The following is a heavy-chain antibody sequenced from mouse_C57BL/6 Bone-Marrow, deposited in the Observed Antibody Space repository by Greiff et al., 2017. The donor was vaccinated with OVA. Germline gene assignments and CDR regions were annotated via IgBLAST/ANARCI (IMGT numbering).Heavy chain of an antibody. CDR3: TSPYYGSSYWFAY. J-gene: IGHJ3*01. Sequence: EVQVVESGGGLVQPGGSMKLSCVASGFTFSNYWMNWVRQSPEKGLEWVAQIRLKSDNYATHYAESVKGRFTISRDDSKSSVYLQMNNLRAEDTGSYYGTSPYYGSSYWFAYWGQGTLVTVSA. CDR2: IRLKSDNYAT. D-gene: IGHD1-1*01. CDR1: GFTFSNYW. V-gene: IGHV6-3*01.